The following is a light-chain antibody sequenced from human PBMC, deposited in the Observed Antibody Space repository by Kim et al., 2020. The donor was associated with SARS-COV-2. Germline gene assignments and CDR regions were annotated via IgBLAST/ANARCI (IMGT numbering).Light chain of an antibody. CDR2: GAS. CDR3: QQYSSSPAT. CDR1: QSVSSNY. J-gene: IGKJ1*01. V-gene: IGKV3-20*01. Sequence: PGERATLSCRASQSVSSNYLAWYQQKPGQAPRLLIYGASSRATGIPDRFSGSGSGTDFTVTITRLEPEDFAVYYCQQYSSSPATFGQGTKVDIK.